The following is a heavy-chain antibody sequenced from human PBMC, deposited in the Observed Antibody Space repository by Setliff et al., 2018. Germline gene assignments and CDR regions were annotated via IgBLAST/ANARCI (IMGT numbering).Heavy chain of an antibody. CDR2: MNPNSGNT. Sequence: ASVKVSCKASGYTFTSYDINWVRQATGQGLEWMGWMNPNSGNTGYAQKFQGRVTITRNTSISTAYMELSSLRSEDTAVYYCAAIGLDTAMITGVLFDFWGQGTLVTVSS. D-gene: IGHD5-18*01. CDR3: AAIGLDTAMITGVLFDF. J-gene: IGHJ4*02. V-gene: IGHV1-8*03. CDR1: GYTFTSYD.